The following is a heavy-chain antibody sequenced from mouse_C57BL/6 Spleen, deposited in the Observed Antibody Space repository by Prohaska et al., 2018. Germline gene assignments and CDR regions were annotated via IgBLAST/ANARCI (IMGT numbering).Heavy chain of an antibody. CDR2: INSDSSAI. D-gene: IGHD2-1*01. J-gene: IGHJ1*03. V-gene: IGHV11-2*01. CDR1: VFTFSGFW. Sequence: EVQLLETGGGLVQPGWSRGLSCEGSVFTFSGFWMSWVRQTPGKTLEWIGDINSDSSAINYAPSIKDRFTIFRDNDKSTLYLQMSNVRSEDTATYFCMRYGNYWYFDVWGTGTTVTVSS. CDR3: MRYGNYWYFDV.